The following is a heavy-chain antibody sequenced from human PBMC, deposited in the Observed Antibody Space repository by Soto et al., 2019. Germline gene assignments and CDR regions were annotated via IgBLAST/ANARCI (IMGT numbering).Heavy chain of an antibody. V-gene: IGHV3-21*04. D-gene: IGHD6-6*01. CDR1: GFTFSSYS. J-gene: IGHJ4*02. Sequence: GGSLRLSSAASGFTFSSYSMNWVRQAPGKGLEWVSSISSSSSYIYYADSVKGRFTISRDNAKNSLYLQMNSLRAEDTAVYYCAGGRLYSISSGDYWGQGTLVTVSS. CDR2: ISSSSSYI. CDR3: AGGRLYSISSGDY.